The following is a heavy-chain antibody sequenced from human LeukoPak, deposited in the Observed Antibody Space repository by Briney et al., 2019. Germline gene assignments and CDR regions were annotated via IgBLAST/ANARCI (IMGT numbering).Heavy chain of an antibody. D-gene: IGHD2-21*02. V-gene: IGHV3-30*02. CDR1: GFTFSSFG. CDR2: MSIDEDGGKT. Sequence: EGSLRLSCAASGFTFSSFGMHWVRRAPGKGLEWVAFMSIDEDGGKTYFADSVKDRFTISRDNSKNTLYLQMNSLRAEDTAVYYCAKDLKRGGDHGPNDYWGQGTLATVSS. CDR3: AKDLKRGGDHGPNDY. J-gene: IGHJ4*02.